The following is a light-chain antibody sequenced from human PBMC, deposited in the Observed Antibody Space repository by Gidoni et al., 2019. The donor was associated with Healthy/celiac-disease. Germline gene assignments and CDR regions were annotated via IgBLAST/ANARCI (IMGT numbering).Light chain of an antibody. CDR3: QQRSNCL. V-gene: IGKV3-11*01. Sequence: EIVLTQSPATLSLSPGERATLSCRASQSVSSYLAWYQQKPGQAPRLLLYDASNRATGIPARFSGSGSGTDFTLTISSLEPEDFAVYYCQQRSNCLFGQGTRLEIK. CDR1: QSVSSY. J-gene: IGKJ5*01. CDR2: DAS.